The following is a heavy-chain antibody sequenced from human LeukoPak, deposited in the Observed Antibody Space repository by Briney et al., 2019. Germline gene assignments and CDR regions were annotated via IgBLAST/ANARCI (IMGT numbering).Heavy chain of an antibody. J-gene: IGHJ5*02. CDR2: LHYPATT. V-gene: IGHV4-39*02. D-gene: IGHD2-15*01. CDR3: AAHGGAAENWFDP. CDR1: GASVSSHIYY. Sequence: SAPLPPTCTVSGASVSSHIYYWGWIRHPPGKGLEWIGCLHYPATTYYNPSLKSRVTISAATSTNHFSLRLTSVNVAATATYYCAAHGGAAENWFDPWGQGTLVTVSS.